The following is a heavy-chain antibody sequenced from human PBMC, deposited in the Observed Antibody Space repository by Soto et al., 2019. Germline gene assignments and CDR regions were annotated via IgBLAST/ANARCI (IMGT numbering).Heavy chain of an antibody. D-gene: IGHD3-3*01. J-gene: IGHJ6*02. V-gene: IGHV3-30-3*01. CDR2: ISYDGSNK. CDR1: GFTFSSYA. CDR3: ARDLKSYYDFWSGYYHYYYYGMDV. Sequence: QVQLVESGGGVVQPGRSLRLSCAASGFTFSSYAMHWVRQAPGKGLEWVAVISYDGSNKYYADSVKGRFTISRDNSKNTLYLQMNSLRAEDTAVYYCARDLKSYYDFWSGYYHYYYYGMDVWGQGTTVTVSS.